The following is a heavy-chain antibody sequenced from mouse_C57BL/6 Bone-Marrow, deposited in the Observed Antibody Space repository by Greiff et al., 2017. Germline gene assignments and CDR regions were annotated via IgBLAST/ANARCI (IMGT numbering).Heavy chain of an antibody. J-gene: IGHJ2*01. CDR3: SRTLVADYFDY. CDR1: GYTFTSYW. V-gene: IGHV1-69*01. CDR2: IDPSDSYT. D-gene: IGHD1-1*01. Sequence: QVQLQQPGAELVMPGASVKLSCKASGYTFTSYWLHWVKQRPGQGLEWIGEIDPSDSYTNYNQKFKGKSTLTVDKSSSTAYMQLSSLTSEDSAVDYCSRTLVADYFDYWGQGTTLTVSS.